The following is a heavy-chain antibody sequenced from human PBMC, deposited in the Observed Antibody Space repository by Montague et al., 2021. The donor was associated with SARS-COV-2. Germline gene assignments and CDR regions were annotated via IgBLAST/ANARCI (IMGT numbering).Heavy chain of an antibody. CDR2: VLYNKGT. Sequence: SETLSLTCTVSGVSVTDYYWSWIRQPPGKGLEWVGDVLYNKGTNFNPSLKSRVAISVDKSWNQFSLRLTSVTAADTAIYYCARKGSGRSDLAYWGQGTLVTVSS. V-gene: IGHV4-59*02. D-gene: IGHD1-26*01. CDR3: ARKGSGRSDLAY. J-gene: IGHJ4*02. CDR1: GVSVTDYY.